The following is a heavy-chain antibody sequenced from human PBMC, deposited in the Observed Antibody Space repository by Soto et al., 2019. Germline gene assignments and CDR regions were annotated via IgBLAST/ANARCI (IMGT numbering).Heavy chain of an antibody. D-gene: IGHD3-22*01. CDR1: GFTCSYYY. CDR3: ARDLGYYDSSGYFDY. CDR2: ISSSDSII. J-gene: IGHJ4*02. V-gene: IGHV3-11*01. Sequence: GGALRLSCAASGFTCSYYYMSWIRRSPGKGLEWVSYISSSDSIIYYSDSVKGRFIISRDNAKNSLYLQMNSLRAEDTAVYYCARDLGYYDSSGYFDYWGQGTLVTVSS.